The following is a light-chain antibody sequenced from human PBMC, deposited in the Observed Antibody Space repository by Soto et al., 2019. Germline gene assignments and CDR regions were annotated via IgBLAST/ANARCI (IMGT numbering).Light chain of an antibody. Sequence: ETVMTQSPATLSVSPGERATLSCWASQSVNSNLAWYQQTLGQAPRVLIYGASSRATGIPDRFSGSGSGTEFTLTISSLQSEDFAVYYCQQYNNWPRTFGQGTKVDIK. CDR3: QQYNNWPRT. CDR2: GAS. V-gene: IGKV3D-15*01. J-gene: IGKJ1*01. CDR1: QSVNSN.